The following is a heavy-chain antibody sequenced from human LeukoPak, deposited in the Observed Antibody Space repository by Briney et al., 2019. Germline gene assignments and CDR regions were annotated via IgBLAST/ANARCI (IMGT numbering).Heavy chain of an antibody. J-gene: IGHJ4*02. V-gene: IGHV1-8*01. CDR3: ASTRLWFRELFPSFFDY. D-gene: IGHD3-10*01. Sequence: ASVKVSCKASGYTFTSYDINWVRQATGQGLEWMGWMNPNSGNTGYAQKFQGRVTMTRNTSISTAYMELSSLRSEDTAVYYCASTRLWFRELFPSFFDYWGPGTLVTVSS. CDR2: MNPNSGNT. CDR1: GYTFTSYD.